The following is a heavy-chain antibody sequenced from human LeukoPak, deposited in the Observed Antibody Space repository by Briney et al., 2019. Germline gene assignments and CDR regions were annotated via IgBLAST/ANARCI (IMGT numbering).Heavy chain of an antibody. Sequence: GGSPRLSCAASGFTFDDYAMHWVRQAPGKGLEWVSGISWNSGSIGYADSVKGRFTISRDNAKNSLYLQMNSLRAEDTALYYCAKDIKDYYDSSGPFDAFDIWGQGTMVTVSS. CDR2: ISWNSGSI. V-gene: IGHV3-9*01. CDR3: AKDIKDYYDSSGPFDAFDI. D-gene: IGHD3-22*01. J-gene: IGHJ3*02. CDR1: GFTFDDYA.